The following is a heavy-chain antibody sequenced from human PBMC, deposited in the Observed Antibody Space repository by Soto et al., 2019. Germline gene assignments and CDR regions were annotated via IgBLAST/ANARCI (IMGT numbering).Heavy chain of an antibody. CDR1: GGSFSGYY. J-gene: IGHJ4*02. Sequence: SETLSLTCAVYGGSFSGYYWSWIRQPPGKGLEWIGEINHSGSTNYNPSLKSRVTISVDTSKNQFSLKLSSVTAADTAVYYCAREATYAGTQGQYSSGCVVDYWGQGTLVTDS. D-gene: IGHD6-19*01. CDR3: AREATYAGTQGQYSSGCVVDY. V-gene: IGHV4-34*01. CDR2: INHSGST.